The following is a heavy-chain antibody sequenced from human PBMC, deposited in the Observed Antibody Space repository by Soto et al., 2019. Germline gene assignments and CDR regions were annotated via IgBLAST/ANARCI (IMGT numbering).Heavy chain of an antibody. CDR3: ARDFKTGYSGYCSGGRCYGFDY. D-gene: IGHD2-15*01. Sequence: EVQLVESGGGLVQPGGSLRLSWAASGFTFSSYWMSWVRQAPGKGLEWVANINQDGSEKYYVDSVKGRFTISRDNAKNSLYLQMYSLRAEDTDFYYCARDFKTGYSGYCSGGRCYGFDYWGQGTLVTVS. CDR2: INQDGSEK. CDR1: GFTFSSYW. J-gene: IGHJ4*02. V-gene: IGHV3-7*03.